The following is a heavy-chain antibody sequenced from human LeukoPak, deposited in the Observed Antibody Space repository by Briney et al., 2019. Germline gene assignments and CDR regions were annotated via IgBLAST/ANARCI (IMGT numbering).Heavy chain of an antibody. J-gene: IGHJ4*02. V-gene: IGHV4-39*01. CDR3: ARHWLARFTMIVAGSNYFDY. CDR2: IYYSGST. D-gene: IGHD3-22*01. Sequence: SETLSLTCTVSGGSISSSSYYWGWIRQPPGKGLEWIGSIYYSGSTYYNPSLKSRVTISVDTSKNQFSLKLSSVTAADTAVYYCARHWLARFTMIVAGSNYFDYWGQGTLVTVSS. CDR1: GGSISSSSYY.